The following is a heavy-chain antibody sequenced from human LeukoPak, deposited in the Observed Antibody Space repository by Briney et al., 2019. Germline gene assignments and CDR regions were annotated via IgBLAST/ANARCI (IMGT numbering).Heavy chain of an antibody. CDR1: GGSISNYY. V-gene: IGHV4-59*08. J-gene: IGHJ4*02. D-gene: IGHD6-19*01. Sequence: SETLSLTCAVSGGSISNYYWSWIREPPGQALEWIGYIYYSGSTNYNPSLKSRVTISVDTSKNQFSLKLSSVTAADTAVYYCARLVAGTGEYNFDYWGQGTLVTVSS. CDR3: ARLVAGTGEYNFDY. CDR2: IYYSGST.